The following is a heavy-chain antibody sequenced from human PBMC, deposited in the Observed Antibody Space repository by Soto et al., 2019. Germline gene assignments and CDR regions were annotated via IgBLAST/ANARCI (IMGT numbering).Heavy chain of an antibody. V-gene: IGHV4-34*01. J-gene: IGHJ4*02. Sequence: QVQLQQWGAGLLKPSETLSLTCAVYGGSFSDYYWSWIRQPPGKGLEWIGEINHSGSTNYNPSLKSRVTISVDTSKNQISLKLSSVTAADTAVYYCGGITVPHWGQGTLVTVSS. CDR2: INHSGST. CDR3: GGITVPH. CDR1: GGSFSDYY. D-gene: IGHD6-19*01.